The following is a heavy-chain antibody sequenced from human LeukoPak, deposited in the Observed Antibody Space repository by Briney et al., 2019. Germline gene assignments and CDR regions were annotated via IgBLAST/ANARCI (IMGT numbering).Heavy chain of an antibody. Sequence: ASVKVSCKASGGTFISYIISWVRQAPGQGREWMGRIIPILGIANYAQKFQGGVTITADKSTSTAYMELSSLRSEDTAVYYCARDLEVVVPAAIPAYYYYYMDVWGKGTTVTVSS. CDR1: GGTFISYI. D-gene: IGHD2-2*02. CDR3: ARDLEVVVPAAIPAYYYYYMDV. J-gene: IGHJ6*03. CDR2: IIPILGIA. V-gene: IGHV1-69*04.